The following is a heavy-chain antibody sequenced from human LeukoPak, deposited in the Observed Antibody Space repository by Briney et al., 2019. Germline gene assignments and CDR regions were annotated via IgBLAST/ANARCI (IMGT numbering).Heavy chain of an antibody. CDR2: ISGSGGST. D-gene: IGHD2-2*01. CDR1: GFTFSDYY. Sequence: SGGSLRLSCAASGFTFSDYYMSWIRQAPGKGLEWVSAISGSGGSTYYADSVKGRFTISRDNSKNTLYLQMNSLRAEDTAVYYCAKDPMWDIVVVWGQGTLVTVSS. CDR3: AKDPMWDIVVV. V-gene: IGHV3-23*01. J-gene: IGHJ4*02.